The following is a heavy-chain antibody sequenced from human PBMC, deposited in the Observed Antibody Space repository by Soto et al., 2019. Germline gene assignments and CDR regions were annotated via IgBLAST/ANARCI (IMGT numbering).Heavy chain of an antibody. Sequence: QVPLVQSGAEVKKPGASVKVSCKTSGYSCTSYGISWVRQAPGQGLEWMGWISAYNGNTNYAQKVQGRVTMTTDTSTSAAYMELRSLRSDDTAVYYCARSGIAVAVYEGDYWGQGTLVTVSS. D-gene: IGHD6-13*01. CDR2: ISAYNGNT. CDR1: GYSCTSYG. J-gene: IGHJ4*02. CDR3: ARSGIAVAVYEGDY. V-gene: IGHV1-18*01.